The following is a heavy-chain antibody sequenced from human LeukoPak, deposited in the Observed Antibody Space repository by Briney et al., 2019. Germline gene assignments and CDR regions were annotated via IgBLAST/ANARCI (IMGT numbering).Heavy chain of an antibody. CDR1: GFTFSNSA. V-gene: IGHV3-30*02. J-gene: IGHJ4*02. Sequence: SGGSLRLSCAASGFTFSNSAMHWVRQAPGKGLEWVAFIRYDGSNKYYADSVKGRFTISRDNSKNTLYLQMNSLRAEDTAVYYCAKDGPHSGYNYGYYFDYWGQGTLVTVSS. CDR2: IRYDGSNK. CDR3: AKDGPHSGYNYGYYFDY. D-gene: IGHD5-12*01.